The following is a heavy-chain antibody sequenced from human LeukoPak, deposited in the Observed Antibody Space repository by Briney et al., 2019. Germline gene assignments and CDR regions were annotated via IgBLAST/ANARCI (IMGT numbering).Heavy chain of an antibody. Sequence: SETLSLTCTVSGGSITGHHWSWIRQAPGKGLEWIGNIFYSGTTNYNPSLESRVTMAVDTSRNQFSLRLSSVTAADTAVFYCARLRCNNINCSHFDYWGQGTLVTVSS. CDR2: IFYSGTT. J-gene: IGHJ4*02. CDR3: ARLRCNNINCSHFDY. CDR1: GGSITGHH. V-gene: IGHV4-59*08. D-gene: IGHD2/OR15-2a*01.